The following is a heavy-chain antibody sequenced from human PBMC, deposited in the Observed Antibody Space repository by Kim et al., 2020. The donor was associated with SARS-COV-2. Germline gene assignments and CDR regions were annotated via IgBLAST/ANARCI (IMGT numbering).Heavy chain of an antibody. D-gene: IGHD3-10*01. CDR1: GFTFSDYY. CDR2: ISSSSSYT. CDR3: ARDFPLVRGPIDY. Sequence: GGSLRLSCAASGFTFSDYYMSWIRQAPGKGLEWVSYISSSSSYTNYADSVKGRFTISRDNAKNSLYLQMNSLRAEDTAVYYCARDFPLVRGPIDYWGQGTLVTVSS. J-gene: IGHJ4*02. V-gene: IGHV3-11*06.